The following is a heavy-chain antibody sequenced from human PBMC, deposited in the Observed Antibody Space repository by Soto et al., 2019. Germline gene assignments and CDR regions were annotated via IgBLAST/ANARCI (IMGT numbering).Heavy chain of an antibody. V-gene: IGHV3-7*03. J-gene: IGHJ4*02. CDR2: IKPDGSAT. Sequence: EVQLVESGGGLVQPGGSLRLSCAVSGFTFGSYWMNWVRLIPGKGLEWVAYIKPDGSATYYVDSVKGRFTISRDNAKNSLYLQMNSLRAEDTAVYYCAKGGPIAVAGTVTSPHDYWGQGTLVTVSS. CDR1: GFTFGSYW. D-gene: IGHD6-19*01. CDR3: AKGGPIAVAGTVTSPHDY.